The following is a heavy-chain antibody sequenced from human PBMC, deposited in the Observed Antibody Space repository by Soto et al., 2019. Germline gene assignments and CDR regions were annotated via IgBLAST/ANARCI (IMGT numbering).Heavy chain of an antibody. Sequence: GESLKISCKGSGYSFTSYWIGWVRQMPGKVLEWMVIIYPGDSDTRYSPSFQGQVTISADKSINTAYLQWSSLKASDTAMYYCARMAAEGYYYYGMDVWGQGTTVTVSS. CDR1: GYSFTSYW. CDR3: ARMAAEGYYYYGMDV. D-gene: IGHD6-13*01. J-gene: IGHJ6*02. V-gene: IGHV5-51*01. CDR2: IYPGDSDT.